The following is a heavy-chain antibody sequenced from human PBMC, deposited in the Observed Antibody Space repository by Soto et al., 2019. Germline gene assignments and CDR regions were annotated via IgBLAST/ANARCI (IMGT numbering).Heavy chain of an antibody. D-gene: IGHD6-19*01. J-gene: IGHJ6*03. V-gene: IGHV4-34*01. CDR3: ARGSGPAKGYYYMDV. Sequence: PSETLSVTCAVYGGSFSGYYWSWIRQPPGKGLEWIGEINHSGSTNYNPSLKSRVTISVDTSKNQFSLKLSSVTAADTAVYYCARGSGPAKGYYYMDVWGKGTTVTVSS. CDR1: GGSFSGYY. CDR2: INHSGST.